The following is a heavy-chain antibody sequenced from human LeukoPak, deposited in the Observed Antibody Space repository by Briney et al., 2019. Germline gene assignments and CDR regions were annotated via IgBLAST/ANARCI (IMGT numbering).Heavy chain of an antibody. D-gene: IGHD4-23*01. CDR2: MNPNSGGT. CDR3: ARDLATVATPYFDY. V-gene: IGHV1-2*02. J-gene: IGHJ4*02. Sequence: ASVKVSCKASGYTFTSYDINWVRQATGQGLEWMGWMNPNSGGTNYAQKFQGRVSVTRDTSISTVYMELSRLTYDDTAVYYCARDLATVATPYFDYWGQGALVTVSS. CDR1: GYTFTSYD.